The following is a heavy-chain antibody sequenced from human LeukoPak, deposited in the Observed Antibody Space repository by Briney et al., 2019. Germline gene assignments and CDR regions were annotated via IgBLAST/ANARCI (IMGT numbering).Heavy chain of an antibody. Sequence: SETLSLICTVSGGSISSYYWSWIRQPPGKGLEWIGYIYNSGSTNYNPSLKSRVTISVDTSKNQFSLKLSSVTAADTAVYYCATMSIAAGNDYWGQGTLVTVSS. J-gene: IGHJ4*02. D-gene: IGHD6-6*01. CDR1: GGSISSYY. CDR2: IYNSGST. V-gene: IGHV4-59*08. CDR3: ATMSIAAGNDY.